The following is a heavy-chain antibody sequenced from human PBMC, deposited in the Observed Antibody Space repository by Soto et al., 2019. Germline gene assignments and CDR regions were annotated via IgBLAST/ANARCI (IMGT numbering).Heavy chain of an antibody. Sequence: SETLSLTCTVSGGSISSYYWSWIRQPPGKGLEWIGYIYYSGSTNYNPSLKSRVTISVDTSKNQFSLKLSSVTAADTAVYYCARDSYGDEYNWFDPWGQGTLVTVSS. V-gene: IGHV4-59*01. CDR3: ARDSYGDEYNWFDP. CDR2: IYYSGST. CDR1: GGSISSYY. J-gene: IGHJ5*02. D-gene: IGHD4-17*01.